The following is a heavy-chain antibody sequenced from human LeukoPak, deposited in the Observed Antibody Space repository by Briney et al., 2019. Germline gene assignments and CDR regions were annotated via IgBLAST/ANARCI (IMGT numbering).Heavy chain of an antibody. J-gene: IGHJ4*02. CDR3: AIHTGTNSFFDF. Sequence: ASVKVSCKASGYTFIGYYMHWVRQASGQGLEWMGWIHPNSGDTNYAQSFQGRVTMTRDTSINTAHMELSRLRSNDTAIYYCAIHTGTNSFFDFWGQGTLVTVSS. CDR2: IHPNSGDT. V-gene: IGHV1-2*02. CDR1: GYTFIGYY. D-gene: IGHD3-10*01.